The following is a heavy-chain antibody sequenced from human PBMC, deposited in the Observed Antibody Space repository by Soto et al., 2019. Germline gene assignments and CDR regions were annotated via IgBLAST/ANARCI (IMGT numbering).Heavy chain of an antibody. J-gene: IGHJ5*02. CDR1: GVCISSYY. V-gene: IGHV4-4*07. CDR2: IYTSGST. Sequence: EILTLSCAVSGVCISSYYWSWIRQPSGKGLEWIGRIYTSGSTNYNPSLKSRVTMSVDTSKNQFSLKLSSVTAADTAVYYCARENDYVWGSHNWFDPWGQGTLVTVSS. D-gene: IGHD3-16*01. CDR3: ARENDYVWGSHNWFDP.